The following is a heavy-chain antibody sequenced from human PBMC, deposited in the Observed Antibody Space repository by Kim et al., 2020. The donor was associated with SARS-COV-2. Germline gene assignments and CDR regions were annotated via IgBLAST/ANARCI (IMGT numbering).Heavy chain of an antibody. Sequence: SETLSLTCTVSGGSVSSGSYYWSWIRQPPGKGLEWIGYIYYSGSTNYNPSLKSRVTISVDTSKNQFSLKLSSVTAADTAVYYCARTPPPYSSGRDYWGQGTLVTVSS. V-gene: IGHV4-61*01. CDR2: IYYSGST. CDR1: GGSVSSGSYY. CDR3: ARTPPPYSSGRDY. J-gene: IGHJ4*02. D-gene: IGHD6-19*01.